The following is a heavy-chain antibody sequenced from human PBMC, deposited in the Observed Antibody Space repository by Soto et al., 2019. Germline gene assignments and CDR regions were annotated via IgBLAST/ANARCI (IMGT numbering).Heavy chain of an antibody. CDR2: SSNSGTFS. J-gene: IGHJ4*02. V-gene: IGHV3-11*06. D-gene: IGHD1-1*01. CDR3: ARSGDNYNRLDY. CDR1: GFTFSDYY. Sequence: GARRLSCEGSGFTFSDYYISWIRQAPGKGLEWISYSSNSGTFSRYADSVKGRFSISRDNTKNLLYLQMNSLRAEDTAVYYCARSGDNYNRLDYWGQGTPVTAPQ.